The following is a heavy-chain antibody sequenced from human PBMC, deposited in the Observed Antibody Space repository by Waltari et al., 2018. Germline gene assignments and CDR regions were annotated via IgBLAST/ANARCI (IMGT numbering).Heavy chain of an antibody. J-gene: IGHJ6*02. CDR3: ARHGRGSRGYTYGYAMDV. CDR1: GGCIGIYC. CDR2: VYYSGST. Sequence: QVQLQESGPGLVKPSETLSLRCTVSGGCIGIYCWSWLRQSPGKGPEWIGYVYYSGSTNYNPSVKSRVTISVNTPQNQFSLNLNSVTAADTAVYYCARHGRGSRGYTYGYAMDVWGQGITVTVS. D-gene: IGHD5-18*01. V-gene: IGHV4-59*08.